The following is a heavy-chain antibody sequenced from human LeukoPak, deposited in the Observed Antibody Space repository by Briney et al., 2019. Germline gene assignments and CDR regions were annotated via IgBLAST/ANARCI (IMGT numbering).Heavy chain of an antibody. D-gene: IGHD3-3*01. CDR2: IYTSGST. V-gene: IGHV4-4*07. CDR3: ARRITIFGVVITRYYYYGMDV. CDR1: GNSISSYY. Sequence: PSETPSLTCTVSGNSISSYYWSWIRQPAGKGLEWIGRIYTSGSTNYNPSLKSRVTISVDTSKNQFSLKLSSVTAADTAVYYCARRITIFGVVITRYYYYGMDVWGQGTTVTVSS. J-gene: IGHJ6*02.